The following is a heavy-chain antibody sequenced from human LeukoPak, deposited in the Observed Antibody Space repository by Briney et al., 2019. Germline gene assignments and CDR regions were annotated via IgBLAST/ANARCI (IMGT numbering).Heavy chain of an antibody. D-gene: IGHD2-21*01. Sequence: GGSLRLSCAASGFTFSSYSMNWVRQAPGKGLEWVSSISGSSSYIYYADSVKGRFTISRDNAKNSLYLQMNSLRAEDTAVYYCARHIPFDCWGQGTLVTVSS. CDR2: ISGSSSYI. CDR3: ARHIPFDC. J-gene: IGHJ4*02. CDR1: GFTFSSYS. V-gene: IGHV3-21*01.